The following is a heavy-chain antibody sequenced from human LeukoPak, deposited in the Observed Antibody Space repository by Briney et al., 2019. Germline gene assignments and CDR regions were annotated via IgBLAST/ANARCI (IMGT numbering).Heavy chain of an antibody. V-gene: IGHV4-59*01. CDR1: GGSISSYY. CDR2: IYYSGST. Sequence: PSETLSLTCTVSGGSISSYYWSWIRQPPGKGLEWIGYIYYSGSTNYNPSLKSRVTISVDTSKNQFSLKLSSVTAADTAVYYCARVGSGSYYNWFDPWGQGTLVNVSS. CDR3: ARVGSGSYYNWFDP. D-gene: IGHD1-26*01. J-gene: IGHJ5*02.